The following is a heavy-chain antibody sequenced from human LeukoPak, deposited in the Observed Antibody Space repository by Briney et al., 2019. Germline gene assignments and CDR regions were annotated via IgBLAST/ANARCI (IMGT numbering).Heavy chain of an antibody. D-gene: IGHD1-26*01. CDR3: ARGGGNYEGLIDY. CDR2: ISAYNGYT. Sequence: ASVKVSCKASGYTFTNFPIGWVRQAPGQGLEWMGWISAYNGYTKYAPSLQGRVTMTTDTSTSTAYMQLRSLRSDDTAMYYCARGGGNYEGLIDYWGQGTLVTVSS. CDR1: GYTFTNFP. J-gene: IGHJ4*02. V-gene: IGHV1-18*01.